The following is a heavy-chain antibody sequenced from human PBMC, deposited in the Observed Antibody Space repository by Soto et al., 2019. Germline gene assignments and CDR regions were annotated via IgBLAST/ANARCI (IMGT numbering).Heavy chain of an antibody. Sequence: GGSMRLSCAASGVTFCSYAVSGVRQDPGKGLEWVSAISASGGSTNYADSVKGRFTISRDNSKNTLYLQMNSLRAEDTAVYYCAKRPLRDTTFDYWGQGTLVTVSS. D-gene: IGHD1-26*01. CDR1: GVTFCSYA. J-gene: IGHJ4*02. V-gene: IGHV3-23*01. CDR3: AKRPLRDTTFDY. CDR2: ISASGGST.